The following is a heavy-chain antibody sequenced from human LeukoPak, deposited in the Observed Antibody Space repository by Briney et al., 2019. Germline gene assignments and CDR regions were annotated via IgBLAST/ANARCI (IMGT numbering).Heavy chain of an antibody. CDR1: AAIFSGNA. J-gene: IGHJ3*02. D-gene: IGHD2-15*01. CDR3: ARDSGVGPCLFCSGFDI. CDR2: ISTSCTYI. Sequence: PGGSLRLSCTASAAIFSGNAMHWVRQAPGKGLEWVSSISTSCTYIYYADSVRGRFTISRDNAKNSLSLQINSLRAEDTAVYYCARDSGVGPCLFCSGFDIWGQGTMVTVSS. V-gene: IGHV3-21*01.